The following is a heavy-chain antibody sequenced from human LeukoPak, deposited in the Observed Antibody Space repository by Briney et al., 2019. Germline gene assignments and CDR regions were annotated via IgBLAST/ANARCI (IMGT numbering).Heavy chain of an antibody. V-gene: IGHV4-4*07. Sequence: SETLSLTCFVSGGSTSTYYWSWIRQAAGKRPEWIGRIHTTGSMDYNPSLKSRVTISIDESRNQFYLKMDSVTAADTAVYYCARGGRNSRFQFDYWSRGTLVTVSS. D-gene: IGHD3-16*01. CDR1: GGSTSTYY. CDR3: ARGGRNSRFQFDY. CDR2: IHTTGSM. J-gene: IGHJ4*02.